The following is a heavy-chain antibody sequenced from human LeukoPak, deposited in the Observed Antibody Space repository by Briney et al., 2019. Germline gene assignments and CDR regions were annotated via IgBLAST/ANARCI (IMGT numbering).Heavy chain of an antibody. CDR3: AKDLLLWFGEFFGGGLGGNNAFDI. CDR1: GFTFSNYA. CDR2: IRYDGSNK. Sequence: GGSLRLSCAASGFTFSNYAMHWVRQAPGKGLEWVAFIRYDGSNKYYADSVKGRFTISRDNSKNTLYLQMNSLRAEDTAVYYCAKDLLLWFGEFFGGGLGGNNAFDIWGQGTMVTVSS. D-gene: IGHD3-10*01. J-gene: IGHJ3*02. V-gene: IGHV3-30*02.